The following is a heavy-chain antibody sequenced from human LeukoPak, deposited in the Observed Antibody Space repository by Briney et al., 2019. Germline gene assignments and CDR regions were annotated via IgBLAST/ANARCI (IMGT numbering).Heavy chain of an antibody. J-gene: IGHJ4*02. V-gene: IGHV1-46*01. CDR1: GYAFTDKY. CDR3: AREEYSGSYYGFDY. D-gene: IGHD1-26*01. Sequence: ASVKVSCKTSGYAFTDKYIHWMRQAPGEGLEWVGWINPDGGATSYAQKFQGRVTMTRDTSTSTVYMELSSLRSEDTAVYYCAREEYSGSYYGFDYWGQGTLVTVSS. CDR2: INPDGGAT.